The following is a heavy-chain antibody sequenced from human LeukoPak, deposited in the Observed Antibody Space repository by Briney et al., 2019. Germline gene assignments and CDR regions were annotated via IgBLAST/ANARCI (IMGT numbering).Heavy chain of an antibody. CDR3: AREGPEYYDILTGYFSLNGMGV. D-gene: IGHD3-9*01. V-gene: IGHV1-69*04. CDR1: GGTFSSYT. J-gene: IGHJ6*02. CDR2: IIPILGIA. Sequence: SVKVSCKASGGTFSSYTISWVRQAPGQGLEWMGRIIPILGIANYAQKFQGRVTITADKSTSTAYMELSSLRPEDTAVYYCAREGPEYYDILTGYFSLNGMGVWGQGTTVTVSS.